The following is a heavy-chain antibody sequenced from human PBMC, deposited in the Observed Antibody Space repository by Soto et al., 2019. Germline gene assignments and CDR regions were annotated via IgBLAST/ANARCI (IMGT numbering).Heavy chain of an antibody. V-gene: IGHV3-30*18. CDR2: VSYAGTNT. J-gene: IGHJ5*02. CDR3: AKDRRPPLDP. Sequence: GGSLRLSCAASGFTFNKFGMHWVRQAPGKGLEWVAVVSYAGTNTFYADSVKGRFTISRDNSKNMIYLQMTSLTAEDTAVYYCAKDRRPPLDPWGQGTLVTVSS. CDR1: GFTFNKFG.